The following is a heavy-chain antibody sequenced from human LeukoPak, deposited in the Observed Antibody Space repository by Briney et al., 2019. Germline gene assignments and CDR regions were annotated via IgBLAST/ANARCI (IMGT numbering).Heavy chain of an antibody. CDR2: IYYSGST. CDR1: GGSIRSYY. J-gene: IGHJ6*02. CDR3: ARGGNYYYYYGMDV. Sequence: SETLSLTCTVSGGSIRSYYWSWIRQPPGKGLEWIGYIYYSGSTNYNPSLKSRVTISVDTSKNQFSLKLSSVTAADTAVYYCARGGNYYYYYGMDVWGQGTTVTVSS. D-gene: IGHD1-1*01. V-gene: IGHV4-59*08.